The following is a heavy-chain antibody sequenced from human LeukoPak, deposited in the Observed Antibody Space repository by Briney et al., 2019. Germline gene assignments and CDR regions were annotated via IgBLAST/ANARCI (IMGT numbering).Heavy chain of an antibody. CDR1: GYTFNIHY. D-gene: IGHD5-12*01. CDR2: SNPSTGST. V-gene: IGHV1-46*02. Sequence: GASVKLSCKASGYTFNIHYIHWVRQAPGRGLEWMGKSNPSTGSTMYAQKFQGRVTMTRDMSTSTVYMELSSLRSEDTAFYYCARAITREASEAFDNWGQGTMITVSS. CDR3: ARAITREASEAFDN. J-gene: IGHJ3*02.